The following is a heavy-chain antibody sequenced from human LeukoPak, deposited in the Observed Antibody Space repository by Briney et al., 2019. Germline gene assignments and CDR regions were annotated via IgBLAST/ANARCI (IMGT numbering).Heavy chain of an antibody. CDR2: ISDNGDNT. D-gene: IGHD1-26*01. CDR1: GFTFSVHY. J-gene: IGHJ4*02. CDR3: IKDLSGTWSFDY. V-gene: IGHV3-64D*08. Sequence: GGSLRLSCSASGFTFSVHYMHWVRQAPGKGLGYVSTISDNGDNTCYADSVKGRFIISRDNSKNTLYLQMNSLRVEDTAVYYCIKDLSGTWSFDYWGQGTLLIVSS.